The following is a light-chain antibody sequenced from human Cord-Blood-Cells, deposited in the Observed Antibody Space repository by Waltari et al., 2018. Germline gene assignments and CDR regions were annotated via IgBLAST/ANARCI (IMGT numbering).Light chain of an antibody. CDR2: AAS. J-gene: IGKJ1*01. CDR1: QSISSY. CDR3: QQSYSTHQT. Sequence: DIQMTQSPSSLSASVGDRVTITCRASQSISSYLNWYQQKPGKAPKLLIYAASSLQSGVPSRFSGSGSGTDFTLTIISLQPEDFATYYCQQSYSTHQTFGQGTKVEIK. V-gene: IGKV1-39*01.